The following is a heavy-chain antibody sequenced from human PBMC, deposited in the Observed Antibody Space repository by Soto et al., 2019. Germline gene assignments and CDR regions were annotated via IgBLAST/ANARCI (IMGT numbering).Heavy chain of an antibody. D-gene: IGHD3-22*01. CDR2: ISYSAKT. J-gene: IGHJ4*02. Sequence: SETLSLTCGVSGYSITSGSYWGWVRQSPGKGLEWIGSISYSAKTFYNPSLASRLSIAVDTSMNQFSLRLTSVTAADTALYYCTRGAGAPWVRFDSWGQGTLVTVS. CDR3: TRGAGAPWVRFDS. CDR1: GYSITSGSY. V-gene: IGHV4-38-2*01.